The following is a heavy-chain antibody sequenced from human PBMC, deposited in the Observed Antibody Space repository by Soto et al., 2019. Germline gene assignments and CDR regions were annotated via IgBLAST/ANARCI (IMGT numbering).Heavy chain of an antibody. V-gene: IGHV1-18*01. Sequence: ASVKVSCKASGYTFTNYGIHWVRQAPGQGLEWLGWISGYNGNTNYAQNLQGRVTMTRDTAKKKEYMEVRSLRSDDTAGEEGEREREERRGAREEYLQHWGQGTLVTVSS. D-gene: IGHD1-26*01. CDR3: EREREERRGAREEYLQH. J-gene: IGHJ1*01. CDR2: ISGYNGNT. CDR1: GYTFTNYG.